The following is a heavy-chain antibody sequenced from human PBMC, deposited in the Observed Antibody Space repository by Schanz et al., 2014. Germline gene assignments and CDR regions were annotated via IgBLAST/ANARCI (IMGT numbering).Heavy chain of an antibody. CDR2: IGHSGNT. J-gene: IGHJ4*02. V-gene: IGHV4-34*01. D-gene: IGHD6-13*01. CDR1: GGSLSGYF. CDR3: ARGRQQLGSFDY. Sequence: QVQLQQWGAGLLKPSETLSLTCAVYGGSLSGYFWSWIRQPPGKGLEWIGDIGHSGNTKDNPSLKSRFPMSVETSKTQFSLTLSSVTAADTAVYYCARGRQQLGSFDYWGPGTLVSVSS.